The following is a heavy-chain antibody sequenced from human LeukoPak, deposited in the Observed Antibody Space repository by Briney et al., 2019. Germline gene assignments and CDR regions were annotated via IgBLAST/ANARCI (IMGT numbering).Heavy chain of an antibody. CDR3: ATPSNYYGSGSYDY. V-gene: IGHV3-23*01. J-gene: IGHJ4*02. CDR1: GFTVSSNY. D-gene: IGHD3-10*01. CDR2: TSGSGGST. Sequence: GGSLRLSCAASGFTVSSNYMSGVRQAPGKGLEWVSATSGSGGSTYYADSVKGRFTISRDNSKNTLYLQMNSLRAEDTAVYYCATPSNYYGSGSYDYWGQGTLVTVSS.